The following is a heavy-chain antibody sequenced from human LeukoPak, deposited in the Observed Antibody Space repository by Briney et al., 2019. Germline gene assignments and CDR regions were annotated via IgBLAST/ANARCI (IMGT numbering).Heavy chain of an antibody. D-gene: IGHD3-10*01. V-gene: IGHV3-21*01. J-gene: IGHJ6*02. CDR1: GFTFSSDS. CDR3: AGSHYYGSGTYSKFAVGGDGLDV. Sequence: GGSLRLSCAASGFTFSSDSMTWVRQAPGKGLEWVSFISESSSHIYYADSVKGRFTISRDNAKKSLHLQMNSLRAEDTAVYYCAGSHYYGSGTYSKFAVGGDGLDVWGQGTTVTVSS. CDR2: ISESSSHI.